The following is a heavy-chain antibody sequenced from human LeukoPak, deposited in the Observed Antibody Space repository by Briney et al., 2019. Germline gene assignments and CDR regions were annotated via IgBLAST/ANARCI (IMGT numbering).Heavy chain of an antibody. CDR3: ARLQGYSLGYQYFYYMDV. CDR1: GFIVGDTH. V-gene: IGHV3-53*01. D-gene: IGHD5-18*01. Sequence: GGSLRLSCAGSGFIVGDTHMTWVRQAPGKGLEWVSFVYSGTTTHYADSVKGRFSISRDHSNNILYLQMNTLRAEDTAVYYCARLQGYSLGYQYFYYMDVWGTGTTVTVSS. CDR2: VYSGTTT. J-gene: IGHJ6*03.